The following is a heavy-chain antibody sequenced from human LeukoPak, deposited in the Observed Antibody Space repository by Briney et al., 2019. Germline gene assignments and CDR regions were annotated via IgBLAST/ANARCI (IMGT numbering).Heavy chain of an antibody. D-gene: IGHD2-15*01. CDR1: GGTFSSYA. Sequence: ASVKVSCKASGGTFSSYAISWVRQAPGQGLEWMGGIIPIFGTANYAQKFQGRVTITADESTSTAYMELSSLRSEDTAVYYCARKGLGCCSGGSCYYYYYYMDVWGKGTTVTVSS. CDR2: IIPIFGTA. CDR3: ARKGLGCCSGGSCYYYYYYMDV. J-gene: IGHJ6*03. V-gene: IGHV1-69*13.